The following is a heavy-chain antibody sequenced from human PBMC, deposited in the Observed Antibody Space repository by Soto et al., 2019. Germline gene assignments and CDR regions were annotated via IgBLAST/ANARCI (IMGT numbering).Heavy chain of an antibody. J-gene: IGHJ3*02. CDR3: ARETLRDAIDI. CDR2: IRANDESI. CDR1: GFMFSTYW. V-gene: IGHV3-48*04. Sequence: PGGSLRLSCAASGFMFSTYWMSWVRQAPGKGLEWVSNIRANDESIYYADSVKGRVSVSRDNAKNSLFLEMNSLRVDDTAVYYCARETLRDAIDIWGQGTMVTVSS.